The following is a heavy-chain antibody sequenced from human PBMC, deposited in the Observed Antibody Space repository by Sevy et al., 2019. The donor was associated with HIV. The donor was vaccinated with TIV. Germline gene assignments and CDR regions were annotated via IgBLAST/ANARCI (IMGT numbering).Heavy chain of an antibody. V-gene: IGHV1-18*01. D-gene: IGHD2-15*01. J-gene: IGHJ4*02. Sequence: ASVKVSCKVSGYTFNTYRLTWVRQAPGQGLEWMGWISPHNGDTNYAQKLQGRVTMITDTSTSTAYMELRSLRSDETAVYYCARAYCSGGRCYSLAYWGQGTLVTVSS. CDR2: ISPHNGDT. CDR3: ARAYCSGGRCYSLAY. CDR1: GYTFNTYR.